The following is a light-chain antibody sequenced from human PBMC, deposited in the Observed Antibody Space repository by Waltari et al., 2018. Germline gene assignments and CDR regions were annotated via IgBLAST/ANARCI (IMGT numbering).Light chain of an antibody. CDR2: DAS. CDR1: PSVRSY. V-gene: IGKV3-11*01. CDR3: QQRHDWPLN. Sequence: EILLTQSPVILSVSPGERATLSCKASPSVRSYLAWYQQKPGQAPRLLIYDASNRASGIPARFSGSGSGTDFTRTISNVEPEDFAVYYCQQRHDWPLNFGGGTKLEIK. J-gene: IGKJ4*01.